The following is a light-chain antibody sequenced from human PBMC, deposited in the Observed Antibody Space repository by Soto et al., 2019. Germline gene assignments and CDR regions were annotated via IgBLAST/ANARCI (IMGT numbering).Light chain of an antibody. V-gene: IGKV1-5*01. Sequence: DIQMTQSPSTLSASVGDSVTITCRASQSFSSWLAWYQQKPGKAPRLLIYDASNLESGVPSRFSGSGSGTEFTLTISSLQPEDAATYYCQQYNTYLTWTFGQGTKVDIK. CDR1: QSFSSW. J-gene: IGKJ1*01. CDR3: QQYNTYLTWT. CDR2: DAS.